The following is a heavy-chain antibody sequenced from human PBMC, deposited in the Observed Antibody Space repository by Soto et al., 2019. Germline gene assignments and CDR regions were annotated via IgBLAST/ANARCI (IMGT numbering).Heavy chain of an antibody. Sequence: SETLSLTCTVSGGSVTSSSHYWGRIRQPPGKGLEWIGSIYYDGRTYDNPSLKSRVAMSVDTSKNQFSLNLRSVTAADTAVFYCARLLYDSRGYYYFDSWGQGTLVTVSS. CDR1: GGSVTSSSHY. V-gene: IGHV4-39*01. CDR3: ARLLYDSRGYYYFDS. CDR2: IYYDGRT. J-gene: IGHJ4*02. D-gene: IGHD3-22*01.